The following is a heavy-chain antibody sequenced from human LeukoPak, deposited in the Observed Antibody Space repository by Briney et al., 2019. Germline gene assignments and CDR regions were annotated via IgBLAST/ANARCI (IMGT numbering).Heavy chain of an antibody. CDR1: GGSFSGYY. J-gene: IGHJ5*02. Sequence: SETLSLTCAVSGGSFSGYYWSWIRQPPGKGLEWIGEINHSGSTNYNPSPKSRATISVDTTKNQFYLKLSSVTAADTAVYYCARGTEGYDSSGYYYGWFDPWGQGTLVTVSS. D-gene: IGHD3-22*01. V-gene: IGHV4-34*01. CDR3: ARGTEGYDSSGYYYGWFDP. CDR2: INHSGST.